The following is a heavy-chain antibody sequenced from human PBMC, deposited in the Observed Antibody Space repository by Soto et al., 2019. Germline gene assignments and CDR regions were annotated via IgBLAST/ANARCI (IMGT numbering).Heavy chain of an antibody. CDR1: GFTFSSYG. CDR2: ISYDGSNK. CDR3: AKDGYCSSTSCSNYGMDV. V-gene: IGHV3-30*18. D-gene: IGHD2-2*03. J-gene: IGHJ6*02. Sequence: GGSLRLSCAASGFTFSSYGMHWVRQAPGKGLEWVAVISYDGSNKYYADSVKGRFTISRDNSKNTLYLQMNSLRAEDTAVYYCAKDGYCSSTSCSNYGMDVWGQGTTVTVSS.